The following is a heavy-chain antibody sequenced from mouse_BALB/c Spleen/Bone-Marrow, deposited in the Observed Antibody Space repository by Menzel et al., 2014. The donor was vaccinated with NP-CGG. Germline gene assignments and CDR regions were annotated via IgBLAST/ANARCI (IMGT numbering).Heavy chain of an antibody. CDR3: ASYRGAY. J-gene: IGHJ3*01. Sequence: QVQLQQSGAELVKPGASVKLSCKASGYTFTSYWMHWGKQRPGQGLEWIGEINPSNGRTNYNEKFKIKATLTVDKSSSTAYMQLSSLTSEDSAVYYCASYRGAYWGQGTLVTVSA. D-gene: IGHD2-12*01. CDR1: GYTFTSYW. V-gene: IGHV1S81*02. CDR2: INPSNGRT.